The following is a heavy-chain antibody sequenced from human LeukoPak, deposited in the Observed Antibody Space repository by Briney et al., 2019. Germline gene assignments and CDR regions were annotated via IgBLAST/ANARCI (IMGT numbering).Heavy chain of an antibody. D-gene: IGHD6-13*01. CDR2: ISSSGSTI. V-gene: IGHV3-48*03. Sequence: PGGSLRLSCAASGFTFSSYEMNWVRQAPGKGLEWVSYISSSGSTIYYADSVKGRFTISRDDAKNSLYLQMNSLRAEDTAVYYCARAGGLAAAGTPFDYWGQGTLVTVSS. CDR3: ARAGGLAAAGTPFDY. CDR1: GFTFSSYE. J-gene: IGHJ4*02.